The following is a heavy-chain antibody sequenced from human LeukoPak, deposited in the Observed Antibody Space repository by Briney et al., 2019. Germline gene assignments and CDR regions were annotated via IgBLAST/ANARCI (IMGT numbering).Heavy chain of an antibody. CDR3: AIFGSGSLHAFDI. D-gene: IGHD1-26*01. Sequence: GGSLRLSCAASGFTFSTFAMIWVRQPPGKGLEWVSAISGSGGSTYYADSVKGRFTISRDNSKNTLYLQMNSLRAEDTAVYYCAIFGSGSLHAFDIWGQGTMVTVSS. CDR1: GFTFSTFA. V-gene: IGHV3-23*01. CDR2: ISGSGGST. J-gene: IGHJ3*02.